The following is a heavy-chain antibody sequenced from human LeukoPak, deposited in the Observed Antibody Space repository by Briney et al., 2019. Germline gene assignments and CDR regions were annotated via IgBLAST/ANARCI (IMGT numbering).Heavy chain of an antibody. Sequence: TLSLTCTVSGGSISSGGYYWSWIRQHPGTGLEWIGYIYYSGSTYYNPSLKSRVTISVDTSKNQFSLKLSSVTAADTAVYYCARDYSPHYYDSSGYTPNDAFDIWGQGTMVTVSS. CDR1: GGSISSGGYY. D-gene: IGHD3-22*01. V-gene: IGHV4-31*03. CDR2: IYYSGST. CDR3: ARDYSPHYYDSSGYTPNDAFDI. J-gene: IGHJ3*02.